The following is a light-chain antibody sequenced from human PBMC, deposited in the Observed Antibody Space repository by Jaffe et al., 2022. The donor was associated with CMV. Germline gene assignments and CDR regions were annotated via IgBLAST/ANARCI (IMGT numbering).Light chain of an antibody. Sequence: SYELTQPPSVSVSPGQTARITCSGDKLRDTYVSWFQLRPGQAPVLVIYQDAKRPSGIPARFSGSNSGNTATLTITGTQGTDEADYFCQTWDISGAVFGGGTKLAV. CDR3: QTWDISGAV. J-gene: IGLJ3*02. V-gene: IGLV3-1*01. CDR2: QDA. CDR1: KLRDTY.